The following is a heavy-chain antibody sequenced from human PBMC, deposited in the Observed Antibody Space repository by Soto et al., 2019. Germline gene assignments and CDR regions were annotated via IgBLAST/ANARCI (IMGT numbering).Heavy chain of an antibody. J-gene: IGHJ4*02. Sequence: QVQLVESGGGVVQPGRSLRLSCAASGFTFSSYAMHWVRQAPGKGLEWVAVISYDGSNKYYADSVKGRFTISRDNSKNTLYLQRNSLRAEDTAVYYGARGIAVAVSPDYWGKGPLVTVSS. V-gene: IGHV3-30-3*01. CDR1: GFTFSSYA. CDR3: ARGIAVAVSPDY. CDR2: ISYDGSNK. D-gene: IGHD6-19*01.